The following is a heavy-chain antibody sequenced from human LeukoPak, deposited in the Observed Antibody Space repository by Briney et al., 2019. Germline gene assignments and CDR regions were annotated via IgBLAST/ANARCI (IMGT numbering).Heavy chain of an antibody. V-gene: IGHV4-34*01. CDR2: INHSGST. CDR3: ARGAAGQFDY. J-gene: IGHJ4*02. D-gene: IGHD6-13*01. Sequence: SETLSLTCAVYGGSFSGYYWSWIRQPPGKGLEWIGEINHSGSTNYNPSLKCRVTISVDTSKNQFSLKLSSVTAADTAVYYCARGAAGQFDYWGQGTLVTVSS. CDR1: GGSFSGYY.